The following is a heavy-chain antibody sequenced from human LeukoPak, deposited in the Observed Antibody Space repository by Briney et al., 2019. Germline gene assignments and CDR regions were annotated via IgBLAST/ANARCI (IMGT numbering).Heavy chain of an antibody. CDR3: ARSAYGDYVSYYGTDV. V-gene: IGHV3-48*02. J-gene: IGHJ6*02. Sequence: PGGSLRLSCAASGFRFSDHSMDWVRQVPGKGLEWVSYIGSSGDIIHYADSVKGRFTISRDNAKDSLYPQMNSLRDGDTAVYYCARSAYGDYVSYYGTDVWGQGTTVTVSS. CDR2: IGSSGDII. D-gene: IGHD4-17*01. CDR1: GFRFSDHS.